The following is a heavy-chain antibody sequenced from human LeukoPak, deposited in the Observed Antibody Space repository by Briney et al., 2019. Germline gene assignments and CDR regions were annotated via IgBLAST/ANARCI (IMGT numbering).Heavy chain of an antibody. Sequence: GGSLRLSCVASGFTFSNSWMSWVRQAPGKGLEWVGFIRSKAYGRKTEYAATVKFRFTIARDKSKSNSHLQMISLKTKDKNVYCCTRGTYYDILYMDVWGKGTTVTISS. CDR3: TRGTYYDILYMDV. V-gene: IGHV3-49*04. J-gene: IGHJ6*03. CDR2: IRSKAYGRKT. CDR1: GFTFSNSW. D-gene: IGHD3-9*01.